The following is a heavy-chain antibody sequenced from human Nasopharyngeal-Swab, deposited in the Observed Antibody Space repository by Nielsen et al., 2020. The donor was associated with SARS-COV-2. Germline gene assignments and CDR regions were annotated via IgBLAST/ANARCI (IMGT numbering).Heavy chain of an antibody. V-gene: IGHV3-23*01. J-gene: IGHJ6*02. CDR2: ISGSGGST. Sequence: GESLKIPCAASGFTFSSYAMSWVRQAPGKGLEWVSAISGSGGSTYYADSVKGRFTISRDNSKNTLYLQMNSLRAEDTAVYYCAKDPLSGGVYATNHYYGMDVWGQGTTVTVSS. CDR1: GFTFSSYA. D-gene: IGHD2-8*01. CDR3: AKDPLSGGVYATNHYYGMDV.